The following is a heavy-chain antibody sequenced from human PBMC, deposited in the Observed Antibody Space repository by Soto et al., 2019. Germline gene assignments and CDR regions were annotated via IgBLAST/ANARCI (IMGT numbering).Heavy chain of an antibody. CDR1: GDSVSSNSAA. CDR3: AREYSSSWNYYYPSYGMDV. Sequence: PSQTLSLTCAISGDSVSSNSAAWNWIRQSPSRGLEWLGRTYYRSKWYNDYAVSVKSRITINPDTSKNQFSLQLNSVTPEDTAVYYCAREYSSSWNYYYPSYGMDVWGQGPTVTLAS. J-gene: IGHJ6*02. D-gene: IGHD6-13*01. CDR2: TYYRSKWYN. V-gene: IGHV6-1*01.